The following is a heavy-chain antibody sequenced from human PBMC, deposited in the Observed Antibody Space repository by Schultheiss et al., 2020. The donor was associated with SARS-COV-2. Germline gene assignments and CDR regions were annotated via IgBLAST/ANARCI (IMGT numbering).Heavy chain of an antibody. Sequence: GGSLRLSCAASGFTFSNYGMHWVRQAPGKGLEWVAVLSYDGSNKYYADSVKGRFSISRDNAKNSLYLQMNSLRAEDTAVYYCAREGIGSSGYYYGMDVWGQGTTVTVSS. CDR1: GFTFSNYG. CDR2: LSYDGSNK. D-gene: IGHD6-6*01. V-gene: IGHV3-30*03. J-gene: IGHJ6*02. CDR3: AREGIGSSGYYYGMDV.